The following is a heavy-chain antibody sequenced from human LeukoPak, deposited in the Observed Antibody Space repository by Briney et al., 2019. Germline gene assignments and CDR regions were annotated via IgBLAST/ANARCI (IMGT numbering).Heavy chain of an antibody. J-gene: IGHJ5*02. D-gene: IGHD2-15*01. CDR1: GYTFTSYY. CDR2: INPSGGST. Sequence: ASVKVSCKASGYTFTSYYMHWVRQAPGQGLEWMGIINPSGGSTSYAQKFQGRVTMTRDTSASTAYMELSTLRSEDTAVYYCATRYCSGGSCYVDPWGQGTLVTVSS. V-gene: IGHV1-46*01. CDR3: ATRYCSGGSCYVDP.